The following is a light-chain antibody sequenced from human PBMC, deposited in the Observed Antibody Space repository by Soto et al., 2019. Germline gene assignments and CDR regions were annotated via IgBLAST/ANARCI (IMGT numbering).Light chain of an antibody. CDR2: GAS. Sequence: ETGTPQSPSTLSVSSPQRATLSWTASQSVSSNLAWYQQKPGQAPRLLIYGASTRATGIPARFSGSGSGTEFTLTISSLQSEDFAVYYCQQYNNWPPWTFGQGTKVDIK. J-gene: IGKJ1*01. V-gene: IGKV3-15*01. CDR3: QQYNNWPPWT. CDR1: QSVSSN.